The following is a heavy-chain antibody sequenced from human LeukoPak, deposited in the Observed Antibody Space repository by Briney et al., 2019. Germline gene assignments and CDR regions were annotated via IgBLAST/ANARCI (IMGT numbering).Heavy chain of an antibody. J-gene: IGHJ4*02. Sequence: GGSLRLSCTASGFTFGDYAMSWFRQAPGKGLEWVGFIRSKAYGGTTEYAASVKGRFTISRDDSKSIAYLQMNSLKTEDTAVYYCRSGYSGYDYSPLDYWGQGTLVTVSS. CDR3: RSGYSGYDYSPLDY. V-gene: IGHV3-49*03. CDR2: IRSKAYGGTT. D-gene: IGHD5-12*01. CDR1: GFTFGDYA.